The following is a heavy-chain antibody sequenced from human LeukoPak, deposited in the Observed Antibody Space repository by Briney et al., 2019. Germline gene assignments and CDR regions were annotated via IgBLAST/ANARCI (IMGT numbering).Heavy chain of an antibody. J-gene: IGHJ4*02. CDR2: IYYSGST. Sequence: SETLSPTCTVSGGSISSSSYYWGWIRQPPGKGLEWIGSIYYSGSTYYNPSLKSRVTISVDTSKNQYSLKLSSVTAADTAVYYCARKYSGSYLHHFDYWGQGTLVTVSS. CDR3: ARKYSGSYLHHFDY. D-gene: IGHD1-26*01. V-gene: IGHV4-39*01. CDR1: GGSISSSSYY.